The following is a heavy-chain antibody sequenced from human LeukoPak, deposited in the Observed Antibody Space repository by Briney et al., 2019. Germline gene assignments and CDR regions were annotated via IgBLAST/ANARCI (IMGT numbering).Heavy chain of an antibody. Sequence: ASVKVSCKASGYTFTGYYMHWVRKAPGQGHEWMGWINPNSGGTNYAQKFQGRVTMTRDTSISTAYMELSRLRSDDTAVYYCARVRGDGYNFFDYWGQGTLVTVSS. CDR3: ARVRGDGYNFFDY. J-gene: IGHJ4*02. CDR2: INPNSGGT. D-gene: IGHD5-24*01. V-gene: IGHV1-2*02. CDR1: GYTFTGYY.